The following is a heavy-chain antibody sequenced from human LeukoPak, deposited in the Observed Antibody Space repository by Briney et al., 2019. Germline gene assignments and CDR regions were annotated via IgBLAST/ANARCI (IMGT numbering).Heavy chain of an antibody. V-gene: IGHV3-30*04. J-gene: IGHJ4*02. Sequence: GRSLRLSCAASGFTFSSYAMHWVRQAPGKGLEWVAVISYDGSNKYYADSVKGRFTISRDNSKNTLYLQMNSLRAEDTAVYYGARDRYIDRQRRGSYGYYSWYFDYWGQGTLVTVSS. CDR1: GFTFSSYA. CDR2: ISYDGSNK. CDR3: ARDRYIDRQRRGSYGYYSWYFDY. D-gene: IGHD3-22*01.